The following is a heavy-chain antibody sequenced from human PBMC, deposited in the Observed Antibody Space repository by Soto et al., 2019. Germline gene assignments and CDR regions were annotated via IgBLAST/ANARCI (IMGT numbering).Heavy chain of an antibody. CDR3: ARGDGGTSFDY. D-gene: IGHD2-15*01. J-gene: IGHJ4*02. CDR1: GGSIGSGGYS. CDR2: IYHSGST. V-gene: IGHV4-30-2*01. Sequence: QLQLQESGSGLVKPSQTLSLTCAVSGGSIGSGGYSWSWIRQPPGKGLEWIGYIYHSGSTYYNPSLKSRVTISVDRSKNQFSLKLSSVTAADTAVYYCARGDGGTSFDYWGQGTLVTVSS.